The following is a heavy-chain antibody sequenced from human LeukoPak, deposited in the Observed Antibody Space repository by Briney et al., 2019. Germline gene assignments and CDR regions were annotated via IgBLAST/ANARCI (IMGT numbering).Heavy chain of an antibody. CDR3: AKDAQRGFDYSNSLEY. CDR1: QFTFSHFG. D-gene: IGHD4-11*01. J-gene: IGHJ4*02. V-gene: IGHV3-33*06. Sequence: GGSLTLSCVASQFTFSHFGMHWVRQAPGKGLEWVAVIWNDGSSRFYADPVKGRFTIFRDNFQNTVYLQMNSLRADDTAVYYCAKDAQRGFDYSNSLEYWGRGTLVTVSS. CDR2: IWNDGSSR.